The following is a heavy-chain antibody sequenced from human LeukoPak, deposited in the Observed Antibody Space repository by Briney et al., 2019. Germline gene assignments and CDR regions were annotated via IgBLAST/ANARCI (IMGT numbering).Heavy chain of an antibody. CDR3: ALTVSSSWYGYFQH. CDR2: IIPLFGTA. J-gene: IGHJ1*01. V-gene: IGHV1-69*05. D-gene: IGHD6-13*01. Sequence: SVKVSCKASGGTFRSCAISWVRQAPGQGLEWMGRIIPLFGTANYAQKFQGRVTITTDESTSTAYMELSSLRSEDTAVYYCALTVSSSWYGYFQHWGQGTLVTVSS. CDR1: GGTFRSCA.